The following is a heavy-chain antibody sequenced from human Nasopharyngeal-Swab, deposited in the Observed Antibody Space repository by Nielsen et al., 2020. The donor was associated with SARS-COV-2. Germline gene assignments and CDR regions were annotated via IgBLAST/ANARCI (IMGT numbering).Heavy chain of an antibody. Sequence: GESLKISCEASGFTFGSYTMNWVRQAPGKGLEWVSFISSSGSIAYYADSVKGRFTISRDNAKNSVYLQMNSLRAEDTAVYYCARDLSRYWNYGMDVWGQGTTVTVSS. D-gene: IGHD2-8*02. CDR2: ISSSGSIA. J-gene: IGHJ6*02. CDR1: GFTFGSYT. V-gene: IGHV3-48*03. CDR3: ARDLSRYWNYGMDV.